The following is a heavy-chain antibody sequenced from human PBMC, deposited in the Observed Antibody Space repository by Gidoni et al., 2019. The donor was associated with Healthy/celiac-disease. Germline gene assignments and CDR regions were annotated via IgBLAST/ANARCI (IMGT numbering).Heavy chain of an antibody. D-gene: IGHD5-18*01. CDR3: AKEVDTAMVPYPFDY. V-gene: IGHV3-23*01. Sequence: VQLLASGGGLVQPGGSLRLSCAASGFTFSRYAMSWVRQAPGKGLEWVLAISGSGGSTYYADSVKGRFTISRDNSKNKLYLQMNSLRAEDTAVYYCAKEVDTAMVPYPFDYWGQGTLVTVSS. CDR1: GFTFSRYA. CDR2: ISGSGGST. J-gene: IGHJ4*02.